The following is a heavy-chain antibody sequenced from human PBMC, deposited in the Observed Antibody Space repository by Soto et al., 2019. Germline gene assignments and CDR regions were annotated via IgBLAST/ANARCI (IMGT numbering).Heavy chain of an antibody. D-gene: IGHD3-3*01. J-gene: IGHJ4*02. CDR1: GFTFSSYA. Sequence: GGSLRLSCAASGFTFSSYAMSWVRQAPGKGLEWVSAISGSGGSTYYADSVKGRFTISRDNSKNTLYLQMNSLRAEDTAVYYCAKVPSSEPLRITIFGVVSYFDYWGQGTLVTVSS. CDR2: ISGSGGST. V-gene: IGHV3-23*01. CDR3: AKVPSSEPLRITIFGVVSYFDY.